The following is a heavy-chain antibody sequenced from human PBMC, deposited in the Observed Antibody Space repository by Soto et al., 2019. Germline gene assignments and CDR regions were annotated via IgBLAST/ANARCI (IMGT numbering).Heavy chain of an antibody. J-gene: IGHJ4*02. Sequence: ASVKVSCKASGGTFSRNTISWVRQAPGQGLEWMGGITPIFGTANYAQKFQGRVTITADDSTSTAYMELRRLRSEDTAVYYCARQFDFDSGGSYYAYWGQGTLVTVSS. CDR1: GGTFSRNT. D-gene: IGHD3-22*01. CDR2: ITPIFGTA. CDR3: ARQFDFDSGGSYYAY. V-gene: IGHV1-69*13.